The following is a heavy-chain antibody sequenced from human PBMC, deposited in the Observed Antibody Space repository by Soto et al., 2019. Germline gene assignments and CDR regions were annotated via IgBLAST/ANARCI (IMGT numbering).Heavy chain of an antibody. D-gene: IGHD6-13*01. CDR3: AKSTGYSSSWLFDY. CDR1: GFTFSSYA. Sequence: GGSLRLSCAASGFTFSSYAMSWVRQAPGKGLEWVSAISGSGGSTYYADSVKGRFTISRDNSKNTLDLQMNSLRAEDTAVYYCAKSTGYSSSWLFDYWGQGTLVTVSS. J-gene: IGHJ4*02. CDR2: ISGSGGST. V-gene: IGHV3-23*01.